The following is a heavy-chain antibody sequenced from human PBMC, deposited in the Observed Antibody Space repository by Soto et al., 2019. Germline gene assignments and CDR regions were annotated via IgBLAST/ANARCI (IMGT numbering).Heavy chain of an antibody. CDR3: ARRKERSGPNYFDY. D-gene: IGHD6-25*01. Sequence: QVQLVQSGAEVKRPGASLKVSCQASGYTFTTYDINWVRQAPGQGLEWMGWMNPYTGKAGYAQKFQGRVTMTRDNSISTAYMELSNLRSEDTAVYYCARRKERSGPNYFDYWGVGTLVTVSS. V-gene: IGHV1-8*01. CDR1: GYTFTTYD. CDR2: MNPYTGKA. J-gene: IGHJ4*02.